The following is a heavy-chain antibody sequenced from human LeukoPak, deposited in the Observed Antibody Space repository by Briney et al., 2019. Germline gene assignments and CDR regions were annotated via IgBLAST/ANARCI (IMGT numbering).Heavy chain of an antibody. CDR2: IYWKSGGV. V-gene: IGHV3-9*01. CDR3: GKDLRPGGLDS. J-gene: IGHJ5*01. CDR1: GFTVDDYA. Sequence: GRSLRLSCAASGFTVDDYAMHWVRQAPGKGLEWVSGIYWKSGGVGYADSVKGRFTVCRDKAKSSLYPQMNSLRPEDTAFYYCGKDLRPGGLDSWGQGTLVTVSS.